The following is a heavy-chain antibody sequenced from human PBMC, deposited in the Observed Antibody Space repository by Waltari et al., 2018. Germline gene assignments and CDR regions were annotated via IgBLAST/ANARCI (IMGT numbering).Heavy chain of an antibody. CDR1: GGSISSYY. CDR3: ARWGYYDSSGPIDY. V-gene: IGHV4-59*12. D-gene: IGHD3-22*01. J-gene: IGHJ4*02. Sequence: QVQLQESGPGLVKPSETLSLTCTVSGGSISSYYWSWIRQPPGKGLEWIGYIYYSGSTNYNPSLKSRVTISVDTSKNQFSLKLSSVTAADTAVYYCARWGYYDSSGPIDYWGQGTLVTVSS. CDR2: IYYSGST.